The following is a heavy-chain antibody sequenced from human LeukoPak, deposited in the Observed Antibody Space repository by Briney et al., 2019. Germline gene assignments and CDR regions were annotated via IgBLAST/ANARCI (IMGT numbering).Heavy chain of an antibody. V-gene: IGHV3-53*04. CDR1: GFTVSSNY. Sequence: PGGSLRLSCAASGFTVSSNYMSWVRQAPGKGLEWVSVIYSGGSTYYADSVKGRFTISRHNSKNTLYLQMNSLRAEDTAVYYCARDPGLSDYYYYGMDVWGQGTTVTVSS. CDR2: IYSGGST. CDR3: ARDPGLSDYYYYGMDV. J-gene: IGHJ6*02. D-gene: IGHD3/OR15-3a*01.